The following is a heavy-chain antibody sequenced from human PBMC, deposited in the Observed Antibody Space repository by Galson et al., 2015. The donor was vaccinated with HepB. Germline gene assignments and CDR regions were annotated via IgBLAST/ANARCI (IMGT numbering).Heavy chain of an antibody. J-gene: IGHJ6*03. CDR2: TSTYTGNS. D-gene: IGHD6-19*01. V-gene: IGHV1-18*01. CDR3: ARGGGSGDYDYYYYMDV. CDR1: GYTFTRYG. Sequence: SVKVSCKASGYTFTRYGISWVRQAPGQGLEWMGWTSTYTGNSKYAQKVRGRVTMTTDTATSTAYMELRSLRSDDTAVYYCARGGGSGDYDYYYYMDVWGKGTTVTVSS.